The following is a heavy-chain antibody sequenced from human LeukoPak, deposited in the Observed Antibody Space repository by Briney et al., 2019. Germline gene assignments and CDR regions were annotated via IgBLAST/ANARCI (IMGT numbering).Heavy chain of an antibody. Sequence: TGGSLRLSCAASGFTFSSYDMHWVRHATGKGLEWVSAIGTAGDTYYPGSVKGRFTISRENAKNSLYLQMNSLRAGDTAVYYCARETTGDGMDVWGQGTTVTVSS. CDR3: ARETTGDGMDV. CDR2: IGTAGDT. D-gene: IGHD4-17*01. V-gene: IGHV3-13*01. J-gene: IGHJ6*02. CDR1: GFTFSSYD.